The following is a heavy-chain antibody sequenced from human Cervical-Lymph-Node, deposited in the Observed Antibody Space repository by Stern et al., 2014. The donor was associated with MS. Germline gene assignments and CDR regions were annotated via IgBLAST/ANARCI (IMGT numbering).Heavy chain of an antibody. D-gene: IGHD1-26*01. V-gene: IGHV1-69*01. CDR2: IIPIFATT. Sequence: VQLVESGAEVKKPGSSVKVSCKVSGGTFSSYTLNWVSQAPGQGLEWMGGIIPIFATTNYAQRFQGKVTITADGSKSTAYMEVSSLRSEDTAVYYCAREGIPGAGGTFDNWGQGTLVIVSS. J-gene: IGHJ4*02. CDR3: AREGIPGAGGTFDN. CDR1: GGTFSSYT.